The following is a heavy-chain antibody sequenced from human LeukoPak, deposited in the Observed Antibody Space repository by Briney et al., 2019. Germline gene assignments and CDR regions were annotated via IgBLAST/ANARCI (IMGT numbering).Heavy chain of an antibody. CDR1: GYSFSNYW. Sequence: GESLKISCKGSGYSFSNYWIGWVRQMPRKGLEWMGIIWPGDSDTRYSPSFQGQVTISVDKSISTAYLQWSSLKASDTAIYYCARQYYDVLTGFYIHFDYWGQGTLVTVSS. J-gene: IGHJ4*02. CDR2: IWPGDSDT. V-gene: IGHV5-51*01. D-gene: IGHD3-9*01. CDR3: ARQYYDVLTGFYIHFDY.